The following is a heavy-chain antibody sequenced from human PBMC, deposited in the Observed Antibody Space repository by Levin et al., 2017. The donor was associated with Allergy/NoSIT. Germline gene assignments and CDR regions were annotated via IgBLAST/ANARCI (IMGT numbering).Heavy chain of an antibody. CDR2: TYYRSKWYN. CDR3: ARGLITFGGVIVSYYFDY. Sequence: SQTLSLTCAISGDCVSSISAAWHWIRQSPSRGLEWLVRTYYRSKWYNDYAVSVKSRITINPDTSKNQFSLQLNSVTPEDTAVYYCARGLITFGGVIVSYYFDYWGQGTLVTVSS. V-gene: IGHV6-1*01. CDR1: GDCVSSISAA. J-gene: IGHJ4*02. D-gene: IGHD3-16*02.